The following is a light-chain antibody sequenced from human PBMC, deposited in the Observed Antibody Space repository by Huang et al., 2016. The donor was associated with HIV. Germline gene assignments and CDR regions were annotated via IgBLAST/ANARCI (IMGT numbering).Light chain of an antibody. CDR2: GAS. CDR1: QSVSSN. J-gene: IGKJ2*01. Sequence: EIVMTQSPATLSVSPGERATLSCRASQSVSSNLAWYQQKPGQAPRLLIYGASTRATGIPARFRGIGYGTDFTLTISGLQSEDCGVYYCQQYNKWLRYTFGQGTKLEIK. CDR3: QQYNKWLRYT. V-gene: IGKV3-15*01.